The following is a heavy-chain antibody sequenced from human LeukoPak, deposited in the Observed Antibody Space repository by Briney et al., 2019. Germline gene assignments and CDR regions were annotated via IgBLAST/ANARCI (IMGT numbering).Heavy chain of an antibody. CDR3: ARVRVYCSGGSCYPNWFDP. CDR2: INPNSGGT. J-gene: IGHJ5*02. D-gene: IGHD2-15*01. V-gene: IGHV1-2*02. Sequence: ASVKVSCKASGYTFTGYYMHWVRQAPEQGLEWMGWINPNSGGTNYAQKFQGRVTMTRDTSISTAYMELSRLRSDDTAVYYCARVRVYCSGGSCYPNWFDPWGQGTLVTVSS. CDR1: GYTFTGYY.